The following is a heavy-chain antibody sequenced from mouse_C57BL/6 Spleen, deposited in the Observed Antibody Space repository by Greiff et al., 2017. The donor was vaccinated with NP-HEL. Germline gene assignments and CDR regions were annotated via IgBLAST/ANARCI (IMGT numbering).Heavy chain of an antibody. CDR1: GYTFTSYW. V-gene: IGHV1-69*01. CDR2: IDPSDSYT. J-gene: IGHJ3*01. Sequence: QVQLQQPGAELVMPGASVKLSCKASGYTFTSYWMHWVKQRPGQGLEWIGEIDPSDSYTNYNQKFKGKSTLTVDNSSSTAYMQLSSLTSEDSAVYYCVRRGFAYWGQGTLVTVSA. CDR3: VRRGFAY.